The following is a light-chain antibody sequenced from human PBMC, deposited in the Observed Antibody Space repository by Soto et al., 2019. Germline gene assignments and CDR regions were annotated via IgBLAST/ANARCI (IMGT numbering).Light chain of an antibody. Sequence: QAVLTEPACVCGSPGQSITISSTATSSNVGTYNCVCWYHQHPCKPPKVRNYDVTYRPSGFSDRVACSKSGTTASLTAFGLQAEDEAEYYCSSYPGSSTLYVFGTGTKVTVL. CDR1: SSNVGTYNC. CDR3: SSYPGSSTLYV. CDR2: DVT. V-gene: IGLV2-14*03. J-gene: IGLJ1*01.